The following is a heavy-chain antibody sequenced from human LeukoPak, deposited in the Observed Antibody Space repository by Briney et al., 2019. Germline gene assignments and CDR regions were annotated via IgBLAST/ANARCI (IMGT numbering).Heavy chain of an antibody. CDR3: ARDIVATVSA. CDR2: TSSSSNYI. V-gene: IGHV3-21*01. CDR1: GFTFSSNS. Sequence: GGSLRLSCAATGFTFSSNSMNWVRQAPGKGLEWVSSTSSSSNYIYYADSVKGRLTISRDNAKNSLYLQMNSLRAEDAAVYYCARDIVATVSAWGQGTLVTVSS. J-gene: IGHJ5*02. D-gene: IGHD5-12*01.